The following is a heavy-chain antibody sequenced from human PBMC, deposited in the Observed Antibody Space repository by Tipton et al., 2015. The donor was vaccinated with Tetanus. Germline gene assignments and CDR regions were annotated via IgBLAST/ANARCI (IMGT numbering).Heavy chain of an antibody. CDR1: GGSISSFY. V-gene: IGHV4-59*01. Sequence: LRLSCTVSGGSISSFYWYWIRQPPGKGLEWIAYIYQNGDANYNPSLQSRVTISVDTSKNQFSLKLSSVTAEDTAAYYCARAPNRISRAYDYWGQGTQITVSS. J-gene: IGHJ4*02. D-gene: IGHD1-14*01. CDR3: ARAPNRISRAYDY. CDR2: IYQNGDA.